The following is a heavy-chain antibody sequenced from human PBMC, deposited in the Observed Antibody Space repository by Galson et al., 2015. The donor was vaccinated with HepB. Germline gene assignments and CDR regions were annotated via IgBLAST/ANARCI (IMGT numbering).Heavy chain of an antibody. J-gene: IGHJ5*02. Sequence: SVKVSCKASGYTFTSYSMHWVRQAPGQGLEWMGIINPRDGSTGYAQKFQGRLTMTRDTSTTTVYLELSSLRSEDTAVYYCARRHCRRSRCYSNWFDPWGQGTRGTVTS. V-gene: IGHV1-46*01. D-gene: IGHD2-2*01. CDR2: INPRDGST. CDR1: GYTFTSYS. CDR3: ARRHCRRSRCYSNWFDP.